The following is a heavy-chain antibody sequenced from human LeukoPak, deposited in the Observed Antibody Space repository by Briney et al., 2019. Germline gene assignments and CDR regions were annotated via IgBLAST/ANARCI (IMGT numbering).Heavy chain of an antibody. V-gene: IGHV3-23*01. CDR1: GFTFTSDV. J-gene: IGHJ4*02. CDR2: ISGNGAGT. Sequence: GGSLRLSCAASGFTFTSDVLSWVRQAPGKGLEWVSTISGNGAGTYYADSVKGRFTISRDNSKRILYLQVNSLRAEDTAVYYCAKRGAASYYFDYWGQGTLVTVSS. D-gene: IGHD3-16*01. CDR3: AKRGAASYYFDY.